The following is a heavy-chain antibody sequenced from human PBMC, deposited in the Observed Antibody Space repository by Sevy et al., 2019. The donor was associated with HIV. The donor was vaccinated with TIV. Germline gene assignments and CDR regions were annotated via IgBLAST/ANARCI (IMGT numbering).Heavy chain of an antibody. J-gene: IGHJ3*01. V-gene: IGHV3-11*06. CDR3: ARGVTMIQGVGNAFDV. Sequence: GGSLRLSCGTSGFTFSDYYMTWIRQAPGKGLEWIAYISSNGRYTNYADSVKGRFTISRDNSLYLQMNCLRAEDTAVYYCARGVTMIQGVGNAFDVWGQGTKVTVSS. CDR1: GFTFSDYY. D-gene: IGHD3-10*01. CDR2: ISSNGRYT.